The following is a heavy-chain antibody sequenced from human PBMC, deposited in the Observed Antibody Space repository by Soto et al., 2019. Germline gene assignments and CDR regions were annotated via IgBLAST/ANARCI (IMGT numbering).Heavy chain of an antibody. Sequence: SETLSLTCTVSGGSINSGGYSWTWIRQPPGKGLEWIGFIYHTGTTNYNPSLKSRVTISVDTSKNQFSLKLSSVTAADTAVYYCARDWGGGGGRLFSHYYYGMDVWGQGTTVTVSS. V-gene: IGHV4-30-2*01. CDR1: GGSINSGGYS. J-gene: IGHJ6*02. CDR3: ARDWGGGGGRLFSHYYYGMDV. D-gene: IGHD2-21*01. CDR2: IYHTGTT.